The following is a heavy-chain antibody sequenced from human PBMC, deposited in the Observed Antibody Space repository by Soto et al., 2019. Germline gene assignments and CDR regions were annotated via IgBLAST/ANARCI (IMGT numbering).Heavy chain of an antibody. CDR1: GFTFSNYD. Sequence: EVQLVESGGGLVQPGGSLRLSCAASGFTFSNYDMHWVRQVTGKGLEWVSAIGAAGDTYYPDSVKGRFTISRENAKNPLYLQMNSLRAEDTAVYYCASGGWGSSWYEGGSRIDYWGQGALVTVSS. CDR2: IGAAGDT. D-gene: IGHD6-13*01. CDR3: ASGGWGSSWYEGGSRIDY. V-gene: IGHV3-13*01. J-gene: IGHJ4*02.